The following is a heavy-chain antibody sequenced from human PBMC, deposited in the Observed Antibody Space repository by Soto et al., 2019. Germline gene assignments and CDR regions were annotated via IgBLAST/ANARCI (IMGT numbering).Heavy chain of an antibody. CDR3: AKETQRGYDILTGCLDY. CDR2: ISYDGSNK. Sequence: GGSLRLSCAASGFTSSSYGMHWVRQAPGKGLEWVAVISYDGSNKYYADSVKGRFTISRDNSKNTLYLQMNSLRAEDTAVYYCAKETQRGYDILTGCLDYWGQGTLVTVSS. J-gene: IGHJ4*02. D-gene: IGHD3-9*01. CDR1: GFTSSSYG. V-gene: IGHV3-30*18.